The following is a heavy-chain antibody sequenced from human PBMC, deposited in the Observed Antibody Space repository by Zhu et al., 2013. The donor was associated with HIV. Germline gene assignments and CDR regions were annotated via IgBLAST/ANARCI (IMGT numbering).Heavy chain of an antibody. CDR1: PYSFNGYH. V-gene: IGHV1-2*02. J-gene: IGHJ6*03. D-gene: IGHD3-9*01. CDR2: VNPQSGAT. Sequence: QVQLMQSGTEVKKPGASLNVSCKASPYSFNGYHLHWVRQAPGQGLEWVGWVNPQSGATNYARKFQGRVIMTRDTSVNTVYMELRSLTSDDTAVYYCARGPSTRYYTDVWGKGTTVIVSS. CDR3: ARGPSTRYYTDV.